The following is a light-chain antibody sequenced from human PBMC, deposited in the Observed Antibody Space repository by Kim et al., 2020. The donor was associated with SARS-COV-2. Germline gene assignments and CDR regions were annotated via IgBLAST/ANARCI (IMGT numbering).Light chain of an antibody. CDR1: QGIVRY. CDR3: IQDYTYPFT. Sequence: VSVGDRVTSTSLASQGIVRYLGWYQQQPGKATRLLIYAASTFQTGVLSRFSGSGSGTDFTLTISSLQSEDFATYYCIQDYTYPFTFGGGTKVDIK. CDR2: AAS. V-gene: IGKV1-6*01. J-gene: IGKJ4*01.